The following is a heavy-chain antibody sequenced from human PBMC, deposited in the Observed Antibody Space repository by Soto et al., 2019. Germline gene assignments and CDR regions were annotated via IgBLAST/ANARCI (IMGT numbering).Heavy chain of an antibody. V-gene: IGHV3-23*01. CDR3: AKDAVSGDGVWLLDS. Sequence: GGSLRLSCAASGFTFSNYAMTWARQAPGKGLEWVSSLLRSGSTTYYADSVKGRFTVSSDKSANSLYLQMDNLRAEDTAIYYCAKDAVSGDGVWLLDSWGQGTVVTVSS. J-gene: IGHJ5*02. CDR2: LLRSGSTT. D-gene: IGHD4-17*01. CDR1: GFTFSNYA.